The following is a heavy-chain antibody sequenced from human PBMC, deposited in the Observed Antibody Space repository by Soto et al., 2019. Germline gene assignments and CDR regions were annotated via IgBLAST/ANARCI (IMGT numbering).Heavy chain of an antibody. J-gene: IGHJ4*02. CDR3: ERSIVVVTALDY. CDR1: GYTFTSYA. Sequence: QVQLVQSGAEEKKPGASVKVSCKASGYTFTSYAMHWVRQAPGQRLEWMGWINAGNGNTKYSQKFQGRVTITRDTAASTAYMELSSLRSEETAVYYCERSIVVVTALDYSGPGALVTGSS. V-gene: IGHV1-3*05. CDR2: INAGNGNT. D-gene: IGHD2-21*02.